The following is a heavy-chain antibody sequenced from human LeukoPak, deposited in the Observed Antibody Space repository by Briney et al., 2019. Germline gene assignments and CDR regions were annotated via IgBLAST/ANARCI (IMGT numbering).Heavy chain of an antibody. CDR1: GGTFSSYA. Sequence: ASVKVSCKASGGTFSSYAISWVRQAPGQGLEWMGGIIPIFGTANYAQKSQGRVTITADESTSTAYMELSSLRSEDTAVYYCARGVGSSDAFDIWGQGTMVTVSS. CDR2: IIPIFGTA. CDR3: ARGVGSSDAFDI. J-gene: IGHJ3*02. D-gene: IGHD6-13*01. V-gene: IGHV1-69*13.